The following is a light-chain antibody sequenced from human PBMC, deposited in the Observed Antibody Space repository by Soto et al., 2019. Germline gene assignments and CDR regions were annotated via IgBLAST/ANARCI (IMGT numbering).Light chain of an antibody. V-gene: IGLV1-44*01. Sequence: QSVLTQPPSASGTPGQRVTISCSGTSCNIGSNTVVWYQQLPGAAPTLLIYSDNQRPSGVPDRFSGSKSGTSASLAVSGLQSEDEADYYCAAWDGSNVVFGGGTKLTVL. CDR2: SDN. CDR3: AAWDGSNVV. CDR1: SCNIGSNT. J-gene: IGLJ2*01.